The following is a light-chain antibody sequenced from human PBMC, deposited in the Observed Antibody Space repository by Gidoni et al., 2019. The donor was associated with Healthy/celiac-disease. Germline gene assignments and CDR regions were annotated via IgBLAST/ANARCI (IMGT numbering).Light chain of an antibody. Sequence: EIVLTQSPATLSLSPGERATLSCRASQSVSSYLAWYQQKPGQAPRLLIYDASNRAPGIPASFSGSVSGTDFTLTISSLEPEDFAVYYCQQRSNWPPLTFGGGTKVEIK. CDR3: QQRSNWPPLT. J-gene: IGKJ4*01. V-gene: IGKV3-11*01. CDR1: QSVSSY. CDR2: DAS.